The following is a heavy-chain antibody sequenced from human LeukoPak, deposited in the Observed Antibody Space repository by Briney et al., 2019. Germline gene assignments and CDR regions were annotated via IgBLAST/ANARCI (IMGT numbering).Heavy chain of an antibody. J-gene: IGHJ4*02. CDR1: GYSFTSYW. V-gene: IGHV5-10-1*01. CDR2: IDPSDSYT. CDR3: ARRVGASYYYGSGSYNY. D-gene: IGHD3-10*01. Sequence: GESLKISCKGSGYSFTSYWISWVRQMPGKGLEWMGRIDPSDSYTNYSPSLQGHVTISADKSISTAYLQWSSLKASDTAMYYCARRVGASYYYGSGSYNYWGQGTLVTVSS.